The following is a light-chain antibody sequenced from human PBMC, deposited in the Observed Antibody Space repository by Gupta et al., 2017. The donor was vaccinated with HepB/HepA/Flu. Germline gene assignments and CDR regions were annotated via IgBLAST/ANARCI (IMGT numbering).Light chain of an antibody. CDR3: SSRDSSGYYLI. J-gene: IGLJ1*01. CDR1: SLTDYH. CDR2: NKD. V-gene: IGLV3-19*01. Sequence: SSELTQDPAVSVALGHTVRITCQGDSLTDYHASWYEQKPGQAPVLVIYNKDNRPSEIPDRFSGSSSGNTASLTITGAQAEDEGDYYCSSRDSSGYYLIFGTGTKVTVL.